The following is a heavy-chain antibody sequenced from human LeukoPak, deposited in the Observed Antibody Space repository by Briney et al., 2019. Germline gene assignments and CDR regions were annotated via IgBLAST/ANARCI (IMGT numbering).Heavy chain of an antibody. CDR3: ARDASSYSSAWVVPSDYYYYMDV. J-gene: IGHJ6*03. D-gene: IGHD6-25*01. Sequence: PSETLSLTCTVSGGSISSYYWSWIRQPPGKGLEWIGYIYYSGSTNYNPSLKSRVTISVDTSKNQFSLKLSSVTAADTAVYYCARDASSYSSAWVVPSDYYYYMDVWGKGTTVTVSS. V-gene: IGHV4-59*12. CDR2: IYYSGST. CDR1: GGSISSYY.